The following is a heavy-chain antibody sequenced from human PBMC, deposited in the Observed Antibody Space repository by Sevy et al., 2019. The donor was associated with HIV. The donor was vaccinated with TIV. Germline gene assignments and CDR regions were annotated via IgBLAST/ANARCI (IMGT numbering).Heavy chain of an antibody. D-gene: IGHD3-3*01. J-gene: IGHJ3*02. V-gene: IGHV1-24*01. CDR3: ATVSVGFWRGYYKSAFDI. CDR1: GYTLTELS. Sequence: ASVKVSCKVSGYTLTELSMHWVRQAPGKGLEWMGGFDPEDGETIYAQKFQGRVTMTEDTSTDTAYMELSSLRSEDTAVYYCATVSVGFWRGYYKSAFDIWGQGTMVTVSS. CDR2: FDPEDGET.